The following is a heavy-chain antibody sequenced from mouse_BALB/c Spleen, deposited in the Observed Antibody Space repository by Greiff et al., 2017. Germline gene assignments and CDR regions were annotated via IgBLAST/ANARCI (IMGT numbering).Heavy chain of an antibody. CDR2: INPSNGGT. V-gene: IGHV1S81*02. Sequence: VKLMESGAELVKPGASVKLSCKASGYTFTSYYMYWVKQRPGQGLEWIGEINPSNGGTNFNEKFKSKATLTVDKSSSTAYMQLSSLTSEDSAVYYCTRSYGNYAMDYWGQGTSVTVSS. CDR3: TRSYGNYAMDY. J-gene: IGHJ4*01. CDR1: GYTFTSYY. D-gene: IGHD2-1*01.